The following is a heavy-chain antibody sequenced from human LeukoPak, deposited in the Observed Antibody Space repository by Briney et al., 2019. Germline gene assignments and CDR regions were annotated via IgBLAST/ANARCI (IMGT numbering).Heavy chain of an antibody. CDR3: ARGYRDGRGLCLDS. D-gene: IGHD3-16*02. CDR1: GYTFTAYY. V-gene: IGHV1-2*02. CDR2: INPNSGGT. Sequence: GASVSVSCKASGYTFTAYYIHWVRQAPGQGLEWMGWINPNSGGTKYAEKFQGRVTMTRDTSISTAYMELSRLTSDDTAIYFCARGYRDGRGLCLDSWGQGTLVTVSS. J-gene: IGHJ5*01.